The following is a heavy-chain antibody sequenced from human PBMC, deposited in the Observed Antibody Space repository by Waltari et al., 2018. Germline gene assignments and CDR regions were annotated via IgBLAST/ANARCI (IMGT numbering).Heavy chain of an antibody. Sequence: QVQLVQSGAGVKKPGSSVQVSCRASAGTFRSSARPRVRQVPGHGLEWMGGIIPSFGTANYAQKFQGRVTITADESTSTAYMELSSRRSEDTAVYYCAREGQQLVYGGFGRYFDYWGQGTLVTVSS. J-gene: IGHJ4*02. D-gene: IGHD6-13*01. CDR3: AREGQQLVYGGFGRYFDY. V-gene: IGHV1-69*12. CDR1: AGTFRSSA. CDR2: IIPSFGTA.